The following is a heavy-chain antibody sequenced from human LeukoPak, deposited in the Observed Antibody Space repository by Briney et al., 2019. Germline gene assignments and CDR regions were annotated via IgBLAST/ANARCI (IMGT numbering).Heavy chain of an antibody. V-gene: IGHV3-23*01. Sequence: GGSLRLSCAASGFNFSTYAMSWVRQAPGKGLEWVSAICGSAYSTHYADSVKGRFTISRDNSKNTVYLYMISLRAEDTAVYYCAKDLRYSGTYSAFDHWGQGTLVTVSS. CDR2: ICGSAYST. CDR1: GFNFSTYA. D-gene: IGHD1-26*01. J-gene: IGHJ4*02. CDR3: AKDLRYSGTYSAFDH.